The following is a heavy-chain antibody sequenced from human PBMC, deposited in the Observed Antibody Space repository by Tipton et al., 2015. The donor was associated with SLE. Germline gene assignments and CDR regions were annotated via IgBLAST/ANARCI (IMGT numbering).Heavy chain of an antibody. CDR1: GGSFSGYY. CDR3: ARLVEYYDFWSSYSLPNWVDP. V-gene: IGHV4-34*01. CDR2: INHSGST. J-gene: IGHJ5*02. D-gene: IGHD3-3*01. Sequence: TLSLTCAVYGGSFSGYYWSWIRQPPGKGLEWIGEINHSGSTNYNPSLKSRVTISVDTSKNQFSLRLTSVTAADTAVYYCARLVEYYDFWSSYSLPNWVDPWGQGTLVTVSS.